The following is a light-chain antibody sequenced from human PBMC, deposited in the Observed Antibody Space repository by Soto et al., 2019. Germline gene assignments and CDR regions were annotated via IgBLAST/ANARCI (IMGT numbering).Light chain of an antibody. CDR3: SSFTTTSTHV. CDR2: EVN. CDR1: GSDIGAYDY. V-gene: IGLV2-14*01. J-gene: IGLJ1*01. Sequence: HSALTQPASLSGSPGQSITISCTGTGSDIGAYDYVSWFQQHPGKAPKLMISEVNNRPSGVSNRFSGSKSGNTAYLTISGLQVEDEAEYFCSSFTTTSTHVFGTGTKVTVL.